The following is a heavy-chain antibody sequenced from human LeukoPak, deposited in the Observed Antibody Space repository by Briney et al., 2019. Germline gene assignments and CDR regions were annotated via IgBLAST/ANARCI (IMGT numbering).Heavy chain of an antibody. D-gene: IGHD3-22*01. CDR2: ISGSGGST. Sequence: GGSLRLSCTASTLTLNNYWMSWVRQAPGKGLEWVSAISGSGGSTYYADSVKGRFTISRDNSKNTLYLQMNSLRAEDTAVYYCAKRYYYDSSGQPREYYFDYWGQGTLVTVSS. CDR3: AKRYYYDSSGQPREYYFDY. V-gene: IGHV3-23*01. J-gene: IGHJ4*02. CDR1: TLTLNNYW.